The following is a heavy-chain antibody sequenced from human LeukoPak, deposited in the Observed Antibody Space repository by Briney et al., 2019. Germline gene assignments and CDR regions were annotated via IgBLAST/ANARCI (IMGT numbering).Heavy chain of an antibody. CDR3: ARDLKTSNDAFDI. CDR2: IYHSGST. V-gene: IGHV4-4*02. CDR1: GGSISSSNR. J-gene: IGHJ3*02. Sequence: SETLPLTCAVSGGSISSSNRWSWVRQPPGKGLEWIGEIYHSGSTNYNPSLKSRVTISVDKSKNQFSLKLSSVTAADTAVYYCARDLKTSNDAFDIWGQGTMVTVSS.